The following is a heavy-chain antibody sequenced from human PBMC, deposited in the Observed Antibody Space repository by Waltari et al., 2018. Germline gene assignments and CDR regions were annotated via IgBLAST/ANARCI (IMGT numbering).Heavy chain of an antibody. V-gene: IGHV3-23*03. J-gene: IGHJ4*02. CDR1: GFTFSSYA. D-gene: IGHD6-13*01. Sequence: EVQLLESGGGLVQPGGSLRLSCAASGFTFSSYAMSWVRQAPGKGLEWGSVIYSGGSTYYADSVKGRFTISRDNSKNTLYLQMNSLRAEDTAVYYCAKERKSSSSRFPGFDYWGQGTLVTVSS. CDR3: AKERKSSSSRFPGFDY. CDR2: IYSGGST.